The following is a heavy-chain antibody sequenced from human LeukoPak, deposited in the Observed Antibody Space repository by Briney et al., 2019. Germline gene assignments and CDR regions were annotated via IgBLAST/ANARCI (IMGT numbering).Heavy chain of an antibody. CDR3: ARDVSYSFDY. V-gene: IGHV3-33*01. CDR1: GFTFRNYG. CDR2: IWYDESDK. Sequence: GRSLRLSCTASGFTFRNYGMNWVRQAPGKGLEWVAGIWYDESDKYYADSVKGRFTISRDNSKNTLYLQMNSLRAEDTAVYYCARDVSYSFDYWGQGTLVNVSS. J-gene: IGHJ4*02. D-gene: IGHD3-10*01.